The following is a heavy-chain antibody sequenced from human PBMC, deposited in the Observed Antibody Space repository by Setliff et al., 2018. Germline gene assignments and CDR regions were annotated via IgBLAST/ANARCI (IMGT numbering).Heavy chain of an antibody. J-gene: IGHJ6*03. CDR3: ARGCAAGACYSDYYYYMDV. V-gene: IGHV4-59*01. CDR1: SGSIINYY. CDR2: IKYDGTT. Sequence: TSETLSLTCTVSSGSIINYYWSWIRQPPGRPLEWIGYIKYDGTTDYSPSLDSRVTMSVDTSKNQFSLKLKSVTAADTAMYYCARGCAAGACYSDYYYYMDVWGKGTTVTVSS. D-gene: IGHD2-15*01.